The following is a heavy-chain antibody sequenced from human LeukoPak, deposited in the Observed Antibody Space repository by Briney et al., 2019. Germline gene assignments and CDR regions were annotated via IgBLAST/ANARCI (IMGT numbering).Heavy chain of an antibody. CDR1: GFTFSSYG. Sequence: QPGGSLRLSCAASGFTFSSYGMHWVRQAPGKGLEWVAVISYDGSNKYYADSVKGRFTISRDNSKNTLYLQMNSLRAEDTAVYYCATYYYDSSGYIDAFDTWGQGTMVTVSS. V-gene: IGHV3-30*03. CDR2: ISYDGSNK. D-gene: IGHD3-22*01. CDR3: ATYYYDSSGYIDAFDT. J-gene: IGHJ3*02.